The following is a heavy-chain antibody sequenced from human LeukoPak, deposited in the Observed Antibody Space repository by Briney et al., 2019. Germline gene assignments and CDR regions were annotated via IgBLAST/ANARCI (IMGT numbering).Heavy chain of an antibody. J-gene: IGHJ4*02. D-gene: IGHD3-22*01. Sequence: SLKVSCKASGGTFSSYAISWVRQAPGQGLEWMGGIIPIFGTANYAQKFQGRVTITTDESTSTAYMELSSLRAEDTAVYYCARGPSGYLSYWGQGTLVTVSS. CDR1: GGTFSSYA. CDR2: IIPIFGTA. CDR3: ARGPSGYLSY. V-gene: IGHV1-69*05.